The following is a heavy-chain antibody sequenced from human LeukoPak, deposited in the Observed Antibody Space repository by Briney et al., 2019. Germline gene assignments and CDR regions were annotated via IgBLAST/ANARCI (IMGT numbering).Heavy chain of an antibody. CDR1: GFTFSSYG. J-gene: IGHJ6*03. Sequence: GRSLRLSCAAAGFTFSSYGMHWVRQAPGKGLEWVAFIRYDGSNKYYADSGKGRFTISRDNSKNTLYLQMHSLRAEDTAVYYCARVEETATTAAIIRKYDYYYYHMDVWGKGPTVTVSS. D-gene: IGHD4-11*01. CDR2: IRYDGSNK. CDR3: ARVEETATTAAIIRKYDYYYYHMDV. V-gene: IGHV3-30*02.